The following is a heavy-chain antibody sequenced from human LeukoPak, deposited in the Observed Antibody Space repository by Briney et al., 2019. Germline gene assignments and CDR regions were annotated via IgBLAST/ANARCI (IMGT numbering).Heavy chain of an antibody. CDR2: IRYDGSNK. CDR1: GFTFSSYG. V-gene: IGHV3-30*02. D-gene: IGHD6-13*01. Sequence: GGSLRLSCAASGFTFSSYGMHWVRQAPGKGLEWVAFIRYDGSNKYYADSVKGRFTISRDNSKNTLYLQMNSLRAEDTAVYYCAKDLAPGIAAADYWGQGTLVTVSS. CDR3: AKDLAPGIAAADY. J-gene: IGHJ4*02.